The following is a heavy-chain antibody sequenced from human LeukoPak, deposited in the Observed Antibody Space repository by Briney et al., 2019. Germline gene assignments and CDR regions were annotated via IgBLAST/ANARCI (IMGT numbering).Heavy chain of an antibody. CDR3: AKGKINHEGAFDI. J-gene: IGHJ3*02. CDR1: GFTFDDYA. Sequence: GGSLRLSCAASGFTFDDYAMHWVRQAPGKGLEWVSGISWNSGSIGYADSVKGRFTISRDNAKNSLYLQMNSLRAEDTALYYCAKGKINHEGAFDIWGQGTLVIVSS. CDR2: ISWNSGSI. V-gene: IGHV3-9*01.